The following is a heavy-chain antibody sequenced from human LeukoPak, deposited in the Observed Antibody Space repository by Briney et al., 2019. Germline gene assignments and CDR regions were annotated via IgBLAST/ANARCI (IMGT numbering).Heavy chain of an antibody. D-gene: IGHD4-17*01. Sequence: SETLSLTCSVSGGSISSSSYYWGWIRQPPGKGLEWIGEINHSGSTNYNPSLKSRVTISVDTSKNQFSLKLSSVTAADTAVYYCARGRNYGDYVYYYYMDVWGKGTTVTVSS. CDR1: GGSISSSSYY. CDR3: ARGRNYGDYVYYYYMDV. J-gene: IGHJ6*03. V-gene: IGHV4-39*07. CDR2: INHSGST.